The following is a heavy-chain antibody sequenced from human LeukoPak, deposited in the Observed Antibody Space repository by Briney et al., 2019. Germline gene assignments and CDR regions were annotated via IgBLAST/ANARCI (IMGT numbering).Heavy chain of an antibody. CDR3: IWNDAGDY. J-gene: IGHJ4*02. D-gene: IGHD1-1*01. CDR2: IKSKIDGETP. CDR1: GFTFSNAW. V-gene: IGHV3-15*01. Sequence: GGSLRLSCAGSGFTFSNAWMSWVRQAPGKGLEWVGRIKSKIDGETPDYATPVKGRFTISRDDSKNTLYLQMNSLNTEDTATYYCIWNDAGDYWGQGAPVTVSS.